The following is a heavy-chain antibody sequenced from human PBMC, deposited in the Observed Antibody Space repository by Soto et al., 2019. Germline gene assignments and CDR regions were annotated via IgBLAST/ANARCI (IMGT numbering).Heavy chain of an antibody. CDR2: IIPLFGTA. CDR3: ATELGENPASPFDA. D-gene: IGHD3-10*01. Sequence: QVQLVHSGADVKKPGSSVKVSCQASGVTFSSETLGWVRQAPGQGLEWVGGIIPLFGTASYAQKFQGRVKLTADESTSTVYMELLSLSSDDTAVYFCATELGENPASPFDAWGQGTLVTVSS. CDR1: GVTFSSET. V-gene: IGHV1-69*01. J-gene: IGHJ4*02.